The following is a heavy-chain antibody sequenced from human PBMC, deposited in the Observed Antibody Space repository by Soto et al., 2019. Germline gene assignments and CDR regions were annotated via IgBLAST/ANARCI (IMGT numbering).Heavy chain of an antibody. Sequence: EFLKISCKCSGYSFNSYWIGWVRQMPGKGLDRVGIIYPGDSDTRYSPSFQGQVTISAAQSISTAYLQWSRLNASDTAMYSCARFEWLPPNGMDVWGQGTTVTVSS. J-gene: IGHJ6*02. CDR3: ARFEWLPPNGMDV. CDR1: GYSFNSYW. D-gene: IGHD5-12*01. CDR2: IYPGDSDT. V-gene: IGHV5-51*01.